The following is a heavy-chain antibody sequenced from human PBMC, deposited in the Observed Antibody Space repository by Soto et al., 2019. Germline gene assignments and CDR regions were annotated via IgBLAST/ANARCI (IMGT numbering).Heavy chain of an antibody. Sequence: VQLVQSGAEVKKPGSSVKVSCKASGGTFSSYAISWVRQAPGQGLEWMGGIVPIFGTANYAQKFQGRVTITADETTSTAYMELSSLRSEDTAAYYCARNIVVVPAAIYYYYGMDVWGQGTTVTVSS. J-gene: IGHJ6*02. CDR3: ARNIVVVPAAIYYYYGMDV. D-gene: IGHD2-2*01. CDR2: IVPIFGTA. CDR1: GGTFSSYA. V-gene: IGHV1-69*01.